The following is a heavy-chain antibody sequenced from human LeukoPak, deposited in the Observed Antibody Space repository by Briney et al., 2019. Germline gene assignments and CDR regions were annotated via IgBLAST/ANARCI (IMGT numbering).Heavy chain of an antibody. J-gene: IGHJ4*02. Sequence: ASVKVSCKASGYTFTSYGISWVRQAPGQGLEWLAWISDHTGYTNYAQKLQGRVTMTTDTSTSTAYMELRSLRSDDTAVYYCARARVEWKHTRTSQREDYWGQGTLVTVSS. CDR2: ISDHTGYT. V-gene: IGHV1-18*04. CDR1: GYTFTSYG. D-gene: IGHD3-3*01. CDR3: ARARVEWKHTRTSQREDY.